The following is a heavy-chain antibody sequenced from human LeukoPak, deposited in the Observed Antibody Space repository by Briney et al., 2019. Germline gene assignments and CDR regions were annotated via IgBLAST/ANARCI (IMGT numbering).Heavy chain of an antibody. CDR1: GLTFSNNY. Sequence: GGSLRLSCAASGLTFSNNYMSWVRQAPGKGLEWVSVIFPGGITYYADSVRGRFSISRHSSKNTVHLQMSSLRPEDTAVYYCASYDGRAAYFEYWGQGALATVSS. V-gene: IGHV3-53*04. J-gene: IGHJ4*02. D-gene: IGHD3-16*01. CDR2: IFPGGIT. CDR3: ASYDGRAAYFEY.